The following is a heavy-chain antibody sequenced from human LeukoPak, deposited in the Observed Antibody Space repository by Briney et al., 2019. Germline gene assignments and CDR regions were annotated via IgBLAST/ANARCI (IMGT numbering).Heavy chain of an antibody. V-gene: IGHV4-31*03. J-gene: IGHJ4*02. CDR2: IYYSGST. D-gene: IGHD3-3*02. Sequence: SQTLSLTCTVSGCSISSGGYYWRWIRQHPGKGLEWIAYIYYSGSTYYNPSLKSRVTISVDTSKNQFSLKLSSVTAADTAVDYCARAHPPFAYYFDYWGQGTLVTVSS. CDR1: GCSISSGGYY. CDR3: ARAHPPFAYYFDY.